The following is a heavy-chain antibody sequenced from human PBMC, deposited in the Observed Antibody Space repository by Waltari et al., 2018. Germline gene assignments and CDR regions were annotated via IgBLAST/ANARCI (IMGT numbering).Heavy chain of an antibody. D-gene: IGHD4-17*01. J-gene: IGHJ4*02. CDR2: IYWNDDK. CDR3: AHSPGYGDLMGY. V-gene: IGHV2-5*01. CDR1: GFSLSTSGVG. Sequence: QITLKESGPTLVKPTQTLTLTCTFSGFSLSTSGVGVGWIRQPPGKALEWLALIYWNDDKRYSPSLKSRLTITNDTSKNQVVLTMTNMDPVDTATYYCAHSPGYGDLMGYWGQGTLVTVSS.